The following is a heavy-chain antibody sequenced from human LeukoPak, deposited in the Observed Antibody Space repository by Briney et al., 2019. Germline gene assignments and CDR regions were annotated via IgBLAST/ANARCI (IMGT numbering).Heavy chain of an antibody. CDR1: GYTFTSYC. V-gene: IGHV1-18*01. D-gene: IGHD2-8*01. J-gene: IGHJ6*03. Sequence: RASVKVSCKASGYTFTSYCIRWARQAPGQGLEWMGWITAYNGNTNYAQKLQGRVTMTTDTSTSTAYMELRSLRSDDTAVYYCARVAVSAYYYYYMDVWGKGTTVTVSS. CDR2: ITAYNGNT. CDR3: ARVAVSAYYYYYMDV.